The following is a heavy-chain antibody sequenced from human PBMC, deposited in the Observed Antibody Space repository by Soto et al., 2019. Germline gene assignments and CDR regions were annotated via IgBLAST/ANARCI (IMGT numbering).Heavy chain of an antibody. CDR3: ARQVRDYYDSSGYRHFDY. CDR2: IWYDGSNK. V-gene: IGHV3-33*01. Sequence: ESGGGVVQPGRSLRLSCAASGFTFSSYGMHWVRQAPGKGLEWVAVIWYDGSNKYYADSVKGRFTISRDNSKNTLYLQMNSLRAEDTAVYYCARQVRDYYDSSGYRHFDYWGQGTLVTVSS. CDR1: GFTFSSYG. J-gene: IGHJ4*02. D-gene: IGHD3-22*01.